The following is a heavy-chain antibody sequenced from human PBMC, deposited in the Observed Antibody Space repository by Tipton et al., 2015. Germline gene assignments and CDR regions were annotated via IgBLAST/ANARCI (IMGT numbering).Heavy chain of an antibody. Sequence: SLRLSCAASGFTFSSYWMHWVRQAPGKGLVWVSRINSDGSSTSYADSVKGRFTISRDNAKNSLYLQINSLRAEDTAMYYCASIPLREQLWWGDAFDIWGQGTMVIVS. J-gene: IGHJ3*02. CDR3: ASIPLREQLWWGDAFDI. CDR2: INSDGSST. CDR1: GFTFSSYW. D-gene: IGHD5-18*01. V-gene: IGHV3-74*01.